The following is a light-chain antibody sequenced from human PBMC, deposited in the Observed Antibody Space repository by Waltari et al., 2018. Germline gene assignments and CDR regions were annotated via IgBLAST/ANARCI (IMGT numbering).Light chain of an antibody. CDR2: NTN. Sequence: QTVVTHEPSFSVSPGGTVTLTCGLSLGSVSTSYYPSLYQQTPGQPPRTLISNTNTRASGVPDRFSGSILGNKAALTITGAQADDESDYYCVLYVGSGTHWVFGGGTRLTVL. J-gene: IGLJ3*02. V-gene: IGLV8-61*01. CDR3: VLYVGSGTHWV. CDR1: LGSVSTSYY.